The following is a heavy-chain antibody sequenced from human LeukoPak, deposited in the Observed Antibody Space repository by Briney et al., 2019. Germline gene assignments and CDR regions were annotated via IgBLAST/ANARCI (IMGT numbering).Heavy chain of an antibody. CDR3: ARDKGSYFRLPFFDY. V-gene: IGHV1-46*01. J-gene: IGHJ4*02. CDR1: GYTFTSYY. Sequence: ASVKVSCKASGYTFTSYYMHWVRQAPGQGLEWMGIINPSGGSTSYAQKFQGRVTMTRDTSTSTVYMELSSLRSEDTAVYYCARDKGSYFRLPFFDYWGQGTLVTVSS. CDR2: INPSGGST. D-gene: IGHD1-26*01.